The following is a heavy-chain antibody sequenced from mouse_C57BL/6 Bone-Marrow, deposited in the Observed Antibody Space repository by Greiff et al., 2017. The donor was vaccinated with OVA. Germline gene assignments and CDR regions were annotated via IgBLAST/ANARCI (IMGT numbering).Heavy chain of an antibody. J-gene: IGHJ1*03. CDR1: GYTFTDYN. Sequence: EVQLQQSGPELVKPGASVKIPCKASGYTFTDYNMDWVKQSHGKSLEWIGDINLNNGGTIYNQKFKGKATLTVDKSSSTAYMELRSLTSEDTAVYYCARGTTVVAKDWYFDVWGTGTTVTVSS. CDR3: ARGTTVVAKDWYFDV. CDR2: INLNNGGT. D-gene: IGHD1-1*01. V-gene: IGHV1-18*01.